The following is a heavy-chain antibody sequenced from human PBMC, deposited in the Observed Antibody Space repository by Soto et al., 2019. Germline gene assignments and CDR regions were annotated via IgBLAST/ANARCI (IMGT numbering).Heavy chain of an antibody. CDR3: VRVKLGPKPLKAFDA. V-gene: IGHV3-72*01. CDR2: IKNNANSYAI. J-gene: IGHJ3*01. CDR1: GFTFSDHY. Sequence: PGGSLRLSCAASGFTFSDHYMDWVRQAPGKGLEWVARIKNNANSYAIEYAASVKGRFTISRDDSKNSLYLQMNSLRTEDTAIYYFVRVKLGPKPLKAFDAWGKGTMATVS. D-gene: IGHD1-1*01.